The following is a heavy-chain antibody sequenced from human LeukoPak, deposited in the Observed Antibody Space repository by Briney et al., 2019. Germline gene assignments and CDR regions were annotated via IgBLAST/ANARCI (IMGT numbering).Heavy chain of an antibody. J-gene: IGHJ6*03. CDR2: VDHTGST. D-gene: IGHD4-11*01. CDR3: ARGRVSSSTWYSTYYYYFYMDV. Sequence: SETLSPTCSVSDDSITMYYWTWIRQPPGKGLEWIGYVDHTGSTNFNPSLNGRVSISRDASKNLFSLRLRSVTAADTAVYFCARGRVSSSTWYSTYYYYFYMDVWGKGTTVTVSS. CDR1: DDSITMYY. V-gene: IGHV4-59*01.